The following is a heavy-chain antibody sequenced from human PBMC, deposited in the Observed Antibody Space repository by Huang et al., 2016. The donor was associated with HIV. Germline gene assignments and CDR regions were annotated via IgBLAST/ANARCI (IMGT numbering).Heavy chain of an antibody. V-gene: IGHV4-39*01. CDR2: ISYDEKP. CDR3: AGRASGGFIVTYFLDY. Sequence: QLRLQESGPGLVKPSETLSLTCAVSGGSVTGVNYYWGWIRQPPGKGLEWIGYISYDEKPYYNPSLKSRATISVDTSRNQFSLNLSSVAAADTAVYYCAGRASGGFIVTYFLDYWGQGTLVAVSS. CDR1: GGSVTGVNYY. D-gene: IGHD3-16*02. J-gene: IGHJ4*02.